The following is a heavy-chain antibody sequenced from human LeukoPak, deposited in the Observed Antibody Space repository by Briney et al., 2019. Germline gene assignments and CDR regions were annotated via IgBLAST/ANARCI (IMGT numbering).Heavy chain of an antibody. V-gene: IGHV3-23*01. D-gene: IGHD1-26*01. J-gene: IGHJ4*02. CDR3: AKDRPPPNTGSYSSDY. CDR1: GFTFSSYG. CDR2: ISGSGGST. Sequence: GGSLRLSCAASGFTFSSYGMSWVRQAPGKGLEWVSAISGSGGSTYYADSVKGRFTISRENSKTTLYLQMNSLRAEDTAVYYCAKDRPPPNTGSYSSDYWGQGTLVTVSS.